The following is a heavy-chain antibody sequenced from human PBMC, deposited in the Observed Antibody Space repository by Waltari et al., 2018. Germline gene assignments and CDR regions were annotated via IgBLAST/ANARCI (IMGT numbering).Heavy chain of an antibody. CDR3: ATPFKYDSSGYYYMAFDI. CDR1: GYTFTDYY. D-gene: IGHD3-22*01. CDR2: VDPEDGET. V-gene: IGHV1-69-2*01. Sequence: EVQLVQSGAEVKKPGATVKISCKASGYTFTDYYLHWVELGPGNGLEWMGRVDPEDGETIYAEKFQGRVTITADTSTDTAYMELSSLRSEDTAVYYCATPFKYDSSGYYYMAFDIWGQGTMVTVSS. J-gene: IGHJ3*02.